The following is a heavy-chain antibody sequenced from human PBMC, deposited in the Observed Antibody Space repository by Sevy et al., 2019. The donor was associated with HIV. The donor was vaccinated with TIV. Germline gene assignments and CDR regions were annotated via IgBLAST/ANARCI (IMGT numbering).Heavy chain of an antibody. D-gene: IGHD3-22*01. V-gene: IGHV3-49*03. Sequence: GGSLRLSCTGSGFTFRDYAMSWFRQAPGMGLEWVGFIRSKDYAGATEYAASVKGRFTISRDDSKSIADLQMNSLKTEDTAVYYCTRGYYYDSSGYSDYWGQGTLVTVSS. CDR1: GFTFRDYA. J-gene: IGHJ4*02. CDR3: TRGYYYDSSGYSDY. CDR2: IRSKDYAGAT.